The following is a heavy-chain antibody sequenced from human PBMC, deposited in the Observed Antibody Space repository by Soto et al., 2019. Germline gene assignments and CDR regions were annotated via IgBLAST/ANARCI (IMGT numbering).Heavy chain of an antibody. Sequence: GGSLRLSCAASGFTFSRNWMSWVRQAPGKGLERVANIKEDGSAIYYADSVKGRFTISRDNAENLLYLQMNSLRAEDTAVYYCAKDQGSSWPTYYFDYWGQRTLVTVSS. D-gene: IGHD6-13*01. J-gene: IGHJ4*02. CDR1: GFTFSRNW. CDR3: AKDQGSSWPTYYFDY. V-gene: IGHV3-7*01. CDR2: IKEDGSAI.